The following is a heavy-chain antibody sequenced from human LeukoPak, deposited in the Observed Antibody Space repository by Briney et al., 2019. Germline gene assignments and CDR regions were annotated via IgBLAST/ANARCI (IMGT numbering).Heavy chain of an antibody. CDR2: ISDRGGYT. J-gene: IGHJ4*02. Sequence: GGSLRLSCTASGFSFNNYAMSWVRQAPGKGLEWVSGISDRGGYTYYADSVKGRFTVSRDNSKNTLYLQLNSLRVEDTAIYYCAKTSGGNYWGQGTLVTVSS. CDR1: GFSFNNYA. D-gene: IGHD2-15*01. V-gene: IGHV3-23*01. CDR3: AKTSGGNY.